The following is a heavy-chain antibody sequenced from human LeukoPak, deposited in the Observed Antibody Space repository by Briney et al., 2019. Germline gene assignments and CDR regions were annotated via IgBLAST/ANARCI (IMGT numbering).Heavy chain of an antibody. J-gene: IGHJ3*01. Sequence: SVKVSCKASGGTFSSYAISWVRQAPGQGLEWMGGIIPIFGTANYAQKFQGRVTITADESTSTAYMELSSLRSEDTAVYYCAYRSDDFWSGYYTGTDAFDFWGQGTMVTVSS. D-gene: IGHD3-3*01. V-gene: IGHV1-69*01. CDR1: GGTFSSYA. CDR2: IIPIFGTA. CDR3: AYRSDDFWSGYYTGTDAFDF.